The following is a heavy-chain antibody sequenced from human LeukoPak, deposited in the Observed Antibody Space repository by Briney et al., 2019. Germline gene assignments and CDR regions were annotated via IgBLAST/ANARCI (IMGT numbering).Heavy chain of an antibody. CDR2: IYTRGST. J-gene: IGHJ3*02. Sequence: SETLSLTCTVSGGSINNYYWSWIRQPPGKGLEWIGRIYTRGSTNYNPSLKSRVTMSVATSKNKFSLKLSSVTAADTAVYYCARGRYCSADICSGGDAFDIWGQGTMVSVSS. CDR1: GGSINNYY. D-gene: IGHD2-15*01. V-gene: IGHV4-4*07. CDR3: ARGRYCSADICSGGDAFDI.